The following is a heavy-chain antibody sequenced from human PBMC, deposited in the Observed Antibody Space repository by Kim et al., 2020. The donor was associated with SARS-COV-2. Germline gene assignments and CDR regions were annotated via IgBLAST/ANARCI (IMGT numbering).Heavy chain of an antibody. V-gene: IGHV3-30-3*01. CDR3: ARPELGYCSSTSCYYFD. D-gene: IGHD2-2*01. J-gene: IGHJ4*01. Sequence: GGSLRLSCAASGFTFSSYAMHWVRQAPGKGLEWVAVISYDGSNKYYADSVKGRFTISRDNSKNTLYLQMNSLRAEDTAVYYCARPELGYCSSTSCYYFD. CDR1: GFTFSSYA. CDR2: ISYDGSNK.